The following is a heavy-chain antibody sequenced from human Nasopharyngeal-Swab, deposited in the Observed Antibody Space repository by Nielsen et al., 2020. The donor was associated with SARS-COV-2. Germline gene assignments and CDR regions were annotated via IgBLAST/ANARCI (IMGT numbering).Heavy chain of an antibody. Sequence: SETLSLTCTVSGGSISSYYWSWIRQPPGKGLEWIGYIYYSGSTYYNPSLKSRVTISVDTSKNQFSLKLSSVTAADTAVYYCARHRIAVAGTEGPPDYGMDVWGQGTTVTVSS. V-gene: IGHV4-59*08. CDR1: GGSISSYY. CDR3: ARHRIAVAGTEGPPDYGMDV. J-gene: IGHJ6*02. D-gene: IGHD6-19*01. CDR2: IYYSGST.